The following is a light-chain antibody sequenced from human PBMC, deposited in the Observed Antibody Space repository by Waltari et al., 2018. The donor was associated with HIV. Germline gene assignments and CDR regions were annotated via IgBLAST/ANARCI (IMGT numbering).Light chain of an antibody. J-gene: IGLJ3*02. CDR2: RNN. CDR1: SSNIGSNY. Sequence: QSVLTQPPSASGTPGQRVTISCSGSSSNIGSNYVYWYQQLPGTAPKLLIYRNNQRPSGVPDRFSVSKSGTSASLAISGLRSEDEADYYWAAWDDSLSGRVFGGGTKLTVL. V-gene: IGLV1-47*01. CDR3: AAWDDSLSGRV.